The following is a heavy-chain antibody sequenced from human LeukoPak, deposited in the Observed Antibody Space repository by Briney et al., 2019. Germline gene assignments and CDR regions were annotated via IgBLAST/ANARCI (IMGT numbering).Heavy chain of an antibody. Sequence: PGGSLRLSCAASGFTFSTYRMSWVRQAPGKGLEWVANIKQDGSEKHYVDSVKGRFTIFRDNSKNTLYLQMNSLRAEDTAVYYCARHGSITMVRGRLRYYYMDVWGKGTTVTISS. CDR1: GFTFSTYR. J-gene: IGHJ6*03. CDR3: ARHGSITMVRGRLRYYYMDV. V-gene: IGHV3-7*03. CDR2: IKQDGSEK. D-gene: IGHD3-10*01.